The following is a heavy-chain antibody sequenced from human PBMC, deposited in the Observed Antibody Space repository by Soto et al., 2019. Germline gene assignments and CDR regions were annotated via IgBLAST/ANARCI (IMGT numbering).Heavy chain of an antibody. CDR1: GYTLTNYD. Sequence: ASVKASCKASGYTLTNYDMHWVRQAPGQGLEWVGIIYPSGGSTRNAQKFQGRVTMTRDTSTSTVYMELSSLRSEDTAVYYCARDFSGPMDYWGRGTLVTVSS. D-gene: IGHD3-10*01. J-gene: IGHJ4*02. CDR2: IYPSGGST. CDR3: ARDFSGPMDY. V-gene: IGHV1-46*01.